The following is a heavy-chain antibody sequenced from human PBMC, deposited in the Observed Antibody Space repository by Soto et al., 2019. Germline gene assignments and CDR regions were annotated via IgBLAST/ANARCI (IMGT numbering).Heavy chain of an antibody. CDR3: AAAVAGTGRFDY. D-gene: IGHD6-19*01. V-gene: IGHV4-31*03. J-gene: IGHJ4*02. CDR2: IYYSGST. Sequence: SETLSLTCTVSGGSISSGGYYWSWIRQHPGKGLEWIGYIYYSGSTYYNPSLKSRVTISVDTSKNQFSLKLSSVTAADTAVYYCAAAVAGTGRFDYWGQGTLVTVSS. CDR1: GGSISSGGYY.